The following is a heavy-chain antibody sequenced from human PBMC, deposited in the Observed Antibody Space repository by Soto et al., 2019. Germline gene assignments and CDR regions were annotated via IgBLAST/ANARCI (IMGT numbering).Heavy chain of an antibody. J-gene: IGHJ3*02. CDR1: GGSISSGGYY. V-gene: IGHV4-31*03. CDR3: ASGRDTVYSSSWYYAFDI. CDR2: IYYSGIT. Sequence: QVQLQESGPGLVKPSQTLSLTCTVSGGSISSGGYYWSWIRQHPGKGLEWIGYIYYSGITYYNPSVKSRLAIPVDTSKNQGSLKLRSVTAADTAVYYCASGRDTVYSSSWYYAFDIWGQCTMVTVSS. D-gene: IGHD6-13*01.